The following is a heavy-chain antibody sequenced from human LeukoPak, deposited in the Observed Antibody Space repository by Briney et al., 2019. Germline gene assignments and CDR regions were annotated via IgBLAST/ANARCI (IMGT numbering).Heavy chain of an antibody. J-gene: IGHJ4*02. CDR2: INPNSGGT. V-gene: IGHV1-2*02. D-gene: IGHD6-13*01. Sequence: GASVKVSCKASGYTFTGYYMHWVRQAPGQGLEWMGWINPNSGGTNYAQKFQGRVTMTRDTSISTAYMELSRLRSDDTAVYYCARVGAAAGTRRDFDYWGQGTLVTVSS. CDR1: GYTFTGYY. CDR3: ARVGAAAGTRRDFDY.